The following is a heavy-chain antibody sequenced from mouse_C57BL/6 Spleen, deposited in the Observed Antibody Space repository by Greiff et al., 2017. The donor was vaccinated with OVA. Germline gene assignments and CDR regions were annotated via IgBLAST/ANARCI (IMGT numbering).Heavy chain of an antibody. Sequence: VQLQQPGAELVKPGASVKLSCKASGYTFTSYWMQWVKQRPGQGLEWIGEIDPSDSYTNSNQKFKGKATLTVDTSSSTAYMQHSSLTSEDSAVYYCARCLYYGYDAWFAYWGQGTLVTVSA. CDR3: ARCLYYGYDAWFAY. CDR2: IDPSDSYT. J-gene: IGHJ3*01. D-gene: IGHD2-2*01. V-gene: IGHV1-50*01. CDR1: GYTFTSYW.